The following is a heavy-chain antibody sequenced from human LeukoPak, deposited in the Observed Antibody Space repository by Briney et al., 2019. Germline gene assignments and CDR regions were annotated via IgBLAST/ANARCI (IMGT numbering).Heavy chain of an antibody. CDR3: ARDKGGFLYFGEYDP. Sequence: PSETLSLTCTVSGASISSGSHHWSWIRQPAGKGLEWIGRIYTSGRTNYNPSLKSRVSISVDMSKNQFSLKLSSVTAADTAVYYCARDKGGFLYFGEYDPWGQGTLVTVSS. D-gene: IGHD3-10*01. J-gene: IGHJ5*02. CDR2: IYTSGRT. CDR1: GASISSGSHH. V-gene: IGHV4-61*02.